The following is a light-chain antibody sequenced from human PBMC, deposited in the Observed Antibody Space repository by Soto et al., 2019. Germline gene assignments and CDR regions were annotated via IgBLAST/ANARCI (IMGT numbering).Light chain of an antibody. V-gene: IGKV3-11*01. J-gene: IGKJ1*01. Sequence: EIVLTQSPATLSLSPGERATLSCRASQSVSSYLAWYQQKPGQAPRLLIYDASNRATGIPARFSGSGSGTDFTITISSLESEDFAVYYCQQRSNSWTFGQGTKVEIK. CDR1: QSVSSY. CDR3: QQRSNSWT. CDR2: DAS.